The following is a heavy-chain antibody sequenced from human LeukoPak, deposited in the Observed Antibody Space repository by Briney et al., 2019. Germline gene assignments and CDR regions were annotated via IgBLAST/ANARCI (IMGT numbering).Heavy chain of an antibody. CDR2: IYPGDSDT. Sequence: RGESLKISCKGSGYSFTSYWIGWVRQLPGKGLGWMGIIYPGDSDTRYSPSFQGQVTISADKSISTAYLQWSSLKASDTATYYCARETYYDILTGYYTLFDYWGQGTLVTVSS. D-gene: IGHD3-9*01. V-gene: IGHV5-51*01. CDR1: GYSFTSYW. CDR3: ARETYYDILTGYYTLFDY. J-gene: IGHJ4*02.